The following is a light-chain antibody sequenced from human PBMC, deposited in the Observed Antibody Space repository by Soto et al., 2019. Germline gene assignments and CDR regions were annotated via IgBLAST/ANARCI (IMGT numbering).Light chain of an antibody. CDR2: DVS. CDR1: SSDVGGYNY. Sequence: QSVLTQPASVSGSPGQSITISCTGTSSDVGGYNYVSWYQQHPGKAPKLMIYDVSDRPSGVSNRFSGSKSGNTASLTNSGLQAEDEADYYCSSYTSSSNVVFGGGTKLTVL. CDR3: SSYTSSSNVV. V-gene: IGLV2-14*01. J-gene: IGLJ2*01.